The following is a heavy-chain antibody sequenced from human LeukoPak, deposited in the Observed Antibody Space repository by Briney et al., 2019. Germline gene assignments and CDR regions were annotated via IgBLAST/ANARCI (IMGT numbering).Heavy chain of an antibody. D-gene: IGHD6-25*01. J-gene: IGHJ4*02. CDR3: ARVGSAAATADY. V-gene: IGHV1-46*01. CDR2: INPSGGST. Sequence: ASVKVSCKASGYTFTSYYMHWVRQAPGQGLEWMGIINPSGGSTSHAQKFQGRVTMTRDMSTSTVYMELNSLIYEDTAVYFCARVGSAAATADYWGQGTLVTVSS. CDR1: GYTFTSYY.